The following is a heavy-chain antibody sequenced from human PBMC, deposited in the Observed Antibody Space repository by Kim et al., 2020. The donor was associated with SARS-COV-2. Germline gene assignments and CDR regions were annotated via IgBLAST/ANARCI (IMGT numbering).Heavy chain of an antibody. CDR1: GGTFSSYA. CDR2: IIPILGIA. V-gene: IGHV1-69*04. J-gene: IGHJ4*02. D-gene: IGHD3-22*01. CDR3: ARDCTIHYYESSGYYGGFDY. Sequence: SVKVSCKASGGTFSSYAISWVRQAPGQGLEWMGRIIPILGIANYAQKFQGRVTITADKSTSTAYMELSSLRSEDTAVYYCARDCTIHYYESSGYYGGFDYWGQGTLVTVSS.